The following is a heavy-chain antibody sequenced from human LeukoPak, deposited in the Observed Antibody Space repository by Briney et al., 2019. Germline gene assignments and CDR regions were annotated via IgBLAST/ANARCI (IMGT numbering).Heavy chain of an antibody. J-gene: IGHJ6*03. Sequence: GGSLRLSCAASGFIFNIYGMSWARQAPGKGLEWVSDISVSGNSTLYADSVKGRFTISRDNSKNTLYLQMNSLRAEDTAIYYCARRDMVVLPGDVLSQNDYNYYFMDVWGKGTTVIISS. V-gene: IGHV3-23*01. CDR2: ISVSGNST. CDR3: ARRDMVVLPGDVLSQNDYNYYFMDV. CDR1: GFIFNIYG. D-gene: IGHD2-2*01.